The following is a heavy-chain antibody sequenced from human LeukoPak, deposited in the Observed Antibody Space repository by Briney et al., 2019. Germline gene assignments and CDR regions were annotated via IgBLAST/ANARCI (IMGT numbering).Heavy chain of an antibody. CDR1: GFTFSSYW. J-gene: IGHJ4*02. V-gene: IGHV3-7*01. D-gene: IGHD3-3*01. Sequence: GGSLRLSCAASGFTFSSYWMTWVRQAPGKGLEWVANIKQDGSTEYYVDSVKGRFTISRDNSKNTLYLQMNSLRAEDTAVYYCANGPYDFWSGYLGYWGQGTLVTVSS. CDR3: ANGPYDFWSGYLGY. CDR2: IKQDGSTE.